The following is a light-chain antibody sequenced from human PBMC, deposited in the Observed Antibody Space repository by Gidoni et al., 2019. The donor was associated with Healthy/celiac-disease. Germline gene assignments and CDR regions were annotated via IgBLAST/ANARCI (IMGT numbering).Light chain of an antibody. Sequence: VLTQPPSGSGAPGQRVTISCTGSSSNIGAGYDVHWYQQLPGTAPKLLIYGNSNRPSGVPDRFSGSKSGTSASLAITGLQAEDEADYYCQSYDSSLSGSVVFGGGTKLTVL. V-gene: IGLV1-40*01. CDR2: GNS. CDR1: SSNIGAGYD. CDR3: QSYDSSLSGSVV. J-gene: IGLJ2*01.